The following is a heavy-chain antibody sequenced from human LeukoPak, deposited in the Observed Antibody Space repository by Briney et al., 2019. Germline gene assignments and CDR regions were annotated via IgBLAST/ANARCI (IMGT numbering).Heavy chain of an antibody. CDR1: GFTVSTNY. V-gene: IGHV3-53*01. D-gene: IGHD6-13*01. CDR2: IYSGGST. CDR3: ARASSAAAGYYFDY. J-gene: IGHJ4*02. Sequence: GGSLRLSCAASGFTVSTNYMSWVRQAPGKGLEWVSVIYSGGSTYYADSVKGRFTISRDDSKNTLYLQMNSLRAEDTAVYYCARASSAAAGYYFDYWGQGTLVSVSS.